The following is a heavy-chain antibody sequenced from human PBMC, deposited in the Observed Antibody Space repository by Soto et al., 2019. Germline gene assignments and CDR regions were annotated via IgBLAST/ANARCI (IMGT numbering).Heavy chain of an antibody. CDR2: IYYSGST. CDR3: ARDPSMSVFDYYYGMDV. V-gene: IGHV4-59*01. D-gene: IGHD3-22*01. CDR1: GGSISSYY. J-gene: IGHJ6*02. Sequence: SETLSLTCTVSGGSISSYYWSWIRQPPWKGLEWIGYIYYSGSTNYNPSLKSRVTISVDTSKNQFSLKLSSVTAADTAVYYCARDPSMSVFDYYYGMDVWGQGTTVTVSS.